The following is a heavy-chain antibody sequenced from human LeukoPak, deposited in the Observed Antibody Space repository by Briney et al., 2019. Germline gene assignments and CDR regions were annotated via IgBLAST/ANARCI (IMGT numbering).Heavy chain of an antibody. D-gene: IGHD3-10*01. Sequence: PSETLSLTCTVSGGSISSGGYSWSWIRQHPGKGLEWIGYIYYSGSTYYNPSLKSRVTISVDTSKNQFSLKLSSVTAADTAVYYCARDTHGSHGSYYYYYMDVWGKGTTVTVSS. CDR2: IYYSGST. J-gene: IGHJ6*03. CDR3: ARDTHGSHGSYYYYYMDV. CDR1: GGSISSGGYS. V-gene: IGHV4-31*03.